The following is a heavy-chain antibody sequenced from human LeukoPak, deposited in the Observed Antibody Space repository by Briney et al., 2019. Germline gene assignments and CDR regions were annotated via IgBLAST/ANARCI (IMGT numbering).Heavy chain of an antibody. CDR3: ARKLRATVTAYFSDFDY. CDR2: ISSSSTYI. D-gene: IGHD2-21*02. Sequence: GGSLRLSCAASGFSFGSYAMSWVRQAPGKGLEWVSSISSSSTYIYYADSVKGRFTISRDDAKHSLYLQMDSLRAEDTAVYYCARKLRATVTAYFSDFDYWGQGTLVTVSS. CDR1: GFSFGSYA. J-gene: IGHJ4*02. V-gene: IGHV3-21*01.